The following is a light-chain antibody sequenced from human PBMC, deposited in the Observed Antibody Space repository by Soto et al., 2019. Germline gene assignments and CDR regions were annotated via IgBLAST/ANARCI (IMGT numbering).Light chain of an antibody. J-gene: IGKJ2*01. CDR1: HDIGKW. CDR2: DAS. CDR3: QQYGDSYS. Sequence: DIQMTQSPSTLSASVGDRVSITCRASHDIGKWLAWYQQKPGKAPKLLVYDASNLHDAVPSRFSGSGSGTHFSLTISGRQPDDFGTYYCQQYGDSYSFGQGTAIEI. V-gene: IGKV1-5*01.